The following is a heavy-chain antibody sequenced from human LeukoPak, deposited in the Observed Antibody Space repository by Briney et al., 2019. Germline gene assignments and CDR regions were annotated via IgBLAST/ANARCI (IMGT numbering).Heavy chain of an antibody. CDR2: ISAYNGNT. V-gene: IGHV1-18*01. D-gene: IGHD5-12*01. J-gene: IGHJ6*02. CDR1: GYTFTSYG. CDR3: ARDQEDSGYVAYYYYGMDV. Sequence: GASVKVSCKASGYTFTSYGISWVRQAPGQGLEWMGWISAYNGNTNYAQKLQGRVTTTTATSTSTAYMELRSLRSDDTAVYYCARDQEDSGYVAYYYYGMDVWGQGTTVTVSS.